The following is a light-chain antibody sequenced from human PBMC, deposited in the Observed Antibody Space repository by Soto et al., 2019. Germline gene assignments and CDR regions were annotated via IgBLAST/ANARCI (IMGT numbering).Light chain of an antibody. CDR2: WAS. Sequence: DIVMTQSPDSLAVSLGERATINCKSSQSVLYSSNNKNYLAWYQQKPGQPPKLLIYWASTRESGVPDRFSGSGSGTDLTLTISRLQAEDVAVYYCQQYYSTPVLTFGGGTKVEIK. J-gene: IGKJ4*01. CDR3: QQYYSTPVLT. V-gene: IGKV4-1*01. CDR1: QSVLYSSNNKNY.